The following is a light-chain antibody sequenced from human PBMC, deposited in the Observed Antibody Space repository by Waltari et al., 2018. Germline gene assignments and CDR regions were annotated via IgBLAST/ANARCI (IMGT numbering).Light chain of an antibody. Sequence: QSALTQPASVSGSPGQSITISCTGTSSDVGGYNYVSWYQQHPGKAPKLMIYDVSKRPSAVSNRFSGSKSGNPASLTISGLQAEDEADYYCSSYTSSSTSWVFGGGTKLTVL. CDR1: SSDVGGYNY. CDR2: DVS. J-gene: IGLJ3*02. CDR3: SSYTSSSTSWV. V-gene: IGLV2-14*01.